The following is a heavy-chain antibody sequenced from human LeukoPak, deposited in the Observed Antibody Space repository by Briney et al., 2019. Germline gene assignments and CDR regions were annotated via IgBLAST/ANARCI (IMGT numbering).Heavy chain of an antibody. V-gene: IGHV4-38-2*01. Sequence: SETLSLTCAVSGYSISSGYYWGWIRQPPGQGLEWIGSIYHSGSTYYNPSLKSRVTISVDTSENQFSLKLSSVTAADTAVYYCARQIGGYSYGRPAGFDYWGQGTLVTVSS. CDR1: GYSISSGYY. J-gene: IGHJ4*02. CDR2: IYHSGST. CDR3: ARQIGGYSYGRPAGFDY. D-gene: IGHD5-18*01.